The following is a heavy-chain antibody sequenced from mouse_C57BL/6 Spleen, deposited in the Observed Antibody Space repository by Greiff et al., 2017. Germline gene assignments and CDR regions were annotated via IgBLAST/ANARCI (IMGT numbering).Heavy chain of an antibody. CDR2: LYPGNGDT. CDR3: ARGDDGGD. V-gene: IGHV1-12*01. CDR1: GYTFTSYN. J-gene: IGHJ3*01. Sequence: QVQLQQSGAELVRPGASVKMSCKASGYTFTSYNMPWVKQTPRQGLEWIAALYPGNGDTSYNQKFKGKATLTVDKSYSTAYMQLRSLTSEDSAGYFCARGDDGGDWGQGTRVTVSA.